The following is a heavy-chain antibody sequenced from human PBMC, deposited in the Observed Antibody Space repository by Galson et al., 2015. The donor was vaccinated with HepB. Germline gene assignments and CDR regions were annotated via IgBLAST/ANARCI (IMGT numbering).Heavy chain of an antibody. V-gene: IGHV4-39*01. CDR3: ARHPYSYGYYFDY. Sequence: SETLSLTCTVSGGSISSSSYYWGWIRQPPGKGLEWIGSIYYSGSTYYNPSLKSRVTISVDTSKNQFSLKLSSVTAADTAVYYCARHPYSYGYYFDYWGQGTLVTVSS. CDR1: GGSISSSSYY. J-gene: IGHJ4*02. CDR2: IYYSGST. D-gene: IGHD5-18*01.